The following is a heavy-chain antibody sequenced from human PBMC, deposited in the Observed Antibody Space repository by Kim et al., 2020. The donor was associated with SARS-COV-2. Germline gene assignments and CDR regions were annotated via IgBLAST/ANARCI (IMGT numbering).Heavy chain of an antibody. J-gene: IGHJ3*01. D-gene: IGHD6-13*01. CDR3: VKDLYSSSSNGGTFDF. Sequence: DSVKGRFIISRDNAKKSLYLQMNSLRAEDTALYYCVKDLYSSSSNGGTFDFWGQGTKVTVS. V-gene: IGHV3-9*01.